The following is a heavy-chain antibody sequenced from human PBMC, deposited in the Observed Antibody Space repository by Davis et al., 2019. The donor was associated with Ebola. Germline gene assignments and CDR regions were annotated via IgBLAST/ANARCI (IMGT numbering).Heavy chain of an antibody. J-gene: IGHJ2*01. Sequence: PGGSLRLSCAVYGGSFSGYYWSWIRQPPGKGLEWIGEINHSGSTNYNPSLKSRVTISVDTSKNQFSLKLSSVTAADTAVYYCARGPQEYGTKLYWYFDLWGRGTLVTVSS. CDR3: ARGPQEYGTKLYWYFDL. D-gene: IGHD1/OR15-1a*01. CDR2: INHSGST. V-gene: IGHV4-34*01. CDR1: GGSFSGYY.